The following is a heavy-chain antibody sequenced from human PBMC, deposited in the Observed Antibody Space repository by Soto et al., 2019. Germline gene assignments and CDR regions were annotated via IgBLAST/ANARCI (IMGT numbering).Heavy chain of an antibody. V-gene: IGHV4-34*01. CDR2: INHSEST. D-gene: IGHD6-13*01. J-gene: IGHJ6*03. CDR3: ARGGAAYSSLNYYYYYMDV. CDR1: GGSFSTYY. Sequence: PSETLTLTCPVYGGSFSTYYCSWIRQPPGKGLEWIGEINHSESTNYNPSLKSRVTISVDTSKNQFSLKLSSVTGADTAVYYCARGGAAYSSLNYYYYYMDVWGKGTTVTVSS.